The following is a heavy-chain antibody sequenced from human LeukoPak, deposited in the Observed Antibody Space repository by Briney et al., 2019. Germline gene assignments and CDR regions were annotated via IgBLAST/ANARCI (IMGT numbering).Heavy chain of an antibody. Sequence: GASVKVSCKASGYTFTSYGISWVRQAPGQGLEWMGWISAYNGNTNYAQKLQGRVTMTTDTSTSTAYMELRSLRSDDTAVYYCARDSHYDSSGPLPGYWGQGTLVTVSS. V-gene: IGHV1-18*01. CDR3: ARDSHYDSSGPLPGY. CDR2: ISAYNGNT. J-gene: IGHJ4*02. CDR1: GYTFTSYG. D-gene: IGHD3-22*01.